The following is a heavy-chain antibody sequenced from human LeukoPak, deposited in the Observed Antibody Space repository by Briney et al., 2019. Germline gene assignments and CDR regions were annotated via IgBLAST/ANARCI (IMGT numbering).Heavy chain of an antibody. D-gene: IGHD3-3*01. CDR3: AKGITIFGVVTEGFDH. J-gene: IGHJ4*02. Sequence: GGSXXLSXAASGXTFGDYAMHWVRQAPGKXXXGXAAXFFRGSNKHYADFVKGRFAISRDNSKNTLYLQMNSLRAEDTAVYFCAKGITIFGVVTEGFDHWGQGSLVTVSS. V-gene: IGHV3-30*18. CDR2: XFFRGSNK. CDR1: GXTFGDYA.